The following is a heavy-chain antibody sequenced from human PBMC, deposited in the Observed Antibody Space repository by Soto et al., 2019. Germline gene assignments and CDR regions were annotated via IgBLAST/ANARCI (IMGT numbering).Heavy chain of an antibody. CDR1: GFSLSTSGMC. CDR2: IDLDDDK. Sequence: SGPTLVNPTQTLTLTCTFSGFSLSTSGMCVSWIRQPPGKALEWLALIDLDDDKYYSTSLKTRLTISKDTSKNQVVLTMTNMDPVDTATYYCARIHYDSSGLHSDYWGQGTLVTVSS. J-gene: IGHJ4*02. CDR3: ARIHYDSSGLHSDY. V-gene: IGHV2-70*01. D-gene: IGHD3-22*01.